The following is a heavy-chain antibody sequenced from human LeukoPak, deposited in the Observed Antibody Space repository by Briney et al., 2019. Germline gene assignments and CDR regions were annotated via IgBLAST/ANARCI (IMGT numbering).Heavy chain of an antibody. D-gene: IGHD2-2*01. CDR2: IYYSGSS. CDR1: GGSINSYY. J-gene: IGHJ6*03. CDR3: ARWYCSSNTCYHMDV. Sequence: SETLSLTCTVSGGSINSYYWSWNRQRPGEGLEWMGYIYYSGSSSYNPSLKSLVTMSVDTYKNQLSLKLSSVTAADTAVYYCARWYCSSNTCYHMDVWGKGTTVTVSS. V-gene: IGHV4-59*01.